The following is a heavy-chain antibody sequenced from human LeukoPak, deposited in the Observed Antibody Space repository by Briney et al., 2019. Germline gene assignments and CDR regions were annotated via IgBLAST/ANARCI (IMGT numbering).Heavy chain of an antibody. V-gene: IGHV3-21*01. CDR3: ARESTYVVVVAATKWFDP. CDR2: ISTSSSYI. D-gene: IGHD2-15*01. J-gene: IGHJ5*02. Sequence: PGGSLRLSCAASGFIFSSYSMSWVRQAPGKGLEWVSSISTSSSYIYYADSVKGRFTISRDNAKNSLYLQMNSLRAEDTAMYYCARESTYVVVVAATKWFDPWGQGTLVTVSS. CDR1: GFIFSSYS.